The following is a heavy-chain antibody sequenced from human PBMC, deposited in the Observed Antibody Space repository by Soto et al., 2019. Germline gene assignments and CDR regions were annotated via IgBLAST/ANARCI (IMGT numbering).Heavy chain of an antibody. D-gene: IGHD2-2*01. Sequence: GGSLRLSCAASGFTFSSYAMHWVRQAPGKGLEWVAVISYDGSNKYYADSVKGRFTISRDNSKNMLYLQMNSLRAEDTAVYYCARGGLAHQLLFAFDIWGQGTMVTVSS. CDR2: ISYDGSNK. CDR3: ARGGLAHQLLFAFDI. CDR1: GFTFSSYA. V-gene: IGHV3-30-3*01. J-gene: IGHJ3*02.